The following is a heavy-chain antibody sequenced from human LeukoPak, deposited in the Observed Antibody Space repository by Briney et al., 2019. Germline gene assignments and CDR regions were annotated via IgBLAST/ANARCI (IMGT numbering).Heavy chain of an antibody. Sequence: PSETLSLTCIVSGGSISSYYWSWIRQPPGKGLEWIGYIYYSGSTNYNPSLKSRVTISVDTSKNQFSLKLSSVTAADTAVYYCARTSTLITATGSLAGRTYYYYMDVWGKGTTVTVSS. V-gene: IGHV4-59*08. CDR1: GGSISSYY. CDR3: ARTSTLITATGSLAGRTYYYYMDV. J-gene: IGHJ6*03. CDR2: IYYSGST. D-gene: IGHD2/OR15-2a*01.